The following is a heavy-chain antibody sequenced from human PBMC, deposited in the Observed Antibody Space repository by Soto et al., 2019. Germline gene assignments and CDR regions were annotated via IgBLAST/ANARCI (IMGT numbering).Heavy chain of an antibody. V-gene: IGHV3-15*01. D-gene: IGHD3-9*01. CDR2: IKSKTDGGTT. Sequence: KPGGSLRLSCAASGFTFSNAWMSWVRQAPGKGLEWVGRIKSKTDGGTTDYAAPVKGRFTISRDDSKNTLYLQMNSLKTEDTAVYYCTTGGILRFYSSWMDVWGQGTTVTVSS. J-gene: IGHJ6*02. CDR1: GFTFSNAW. CDR3: TTGGILRFYSSWMDV.